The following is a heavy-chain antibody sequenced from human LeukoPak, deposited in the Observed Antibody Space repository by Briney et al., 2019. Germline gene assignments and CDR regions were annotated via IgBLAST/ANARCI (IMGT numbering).Heavy chain of an antibody. CDR2: IKQDGSEK. Sequence: PGGSLRLSCAASGFTFSSYWMSWVRQAPGKGLEWVANIKQDGSEKYYVDSVKGRFTISRDNSKNTLYLQMNSLRAEDTAVYYCAKVLRGYSYGFFDYWGQGTLVTVSS. D-gene: IGHD5-18*01. V-gene: IGHV3-7*01. CDR3: AKVLRGYSYGFFDY. J-gene: IGHJ4*02. CDR1: GFTFSSYW.